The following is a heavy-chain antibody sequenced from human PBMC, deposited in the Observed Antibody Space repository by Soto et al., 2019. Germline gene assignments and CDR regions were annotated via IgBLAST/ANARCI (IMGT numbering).Heavy chain of an antibody. CDR1: SDCSSICSVD. Sequence: SESLSLVCTVSSDCSSICSVDLAWVRQPPGKGLEWIGSIFYSGSFYYTPSLRGRVMILADTSKNQFTLRLSSVTAADTAVYYCARAPDTPSIFGVALPYFFDYWGQGTLVTVSS. D-gene: IGHD3-3*01. J-gene: IGHJ4*02. CDR2: IFYSGSF. CDR3: ARAPDTPSIFGVALPYFFDY. V-gene: IGHV4-31*03.